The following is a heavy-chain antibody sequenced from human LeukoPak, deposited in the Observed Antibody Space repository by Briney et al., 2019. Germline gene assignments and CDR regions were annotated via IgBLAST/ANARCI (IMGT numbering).Heavy chain of an antibody. Sequence: PGRSLRLSCAASGFTFSSYEMNWVRQAPGKGLEWVSYISSSGSTIYYADSVKGRFTISRDNAKNSLYLQMNSLRAEDTAVYYCAREGAHGSGSSDYWGQGTLVTVSS. D-gene: IGHD3-10*01. CDR2: ISSSGSTI. CDR1: GFTFSSYE. CDR3: AREGAHGSGSSDY. J-gene: IGHJ4*02. V-gene: IGHV3-48*03.